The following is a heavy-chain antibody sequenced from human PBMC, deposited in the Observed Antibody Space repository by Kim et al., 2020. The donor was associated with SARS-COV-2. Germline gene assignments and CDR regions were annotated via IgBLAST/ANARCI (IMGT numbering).Heavy chain of an antibody. CDR2: ISAYNGNT. J-gene: IGHJ3*02. V-gene: IGHV1-18*01. Sequence: ASVKVSCKDSGYTFTSYGISWVRQAPGQGLEWMGWISAYNGNTNYAQKLQGRVTMTTDTSTSTAYMELRSLSSDDTAVYYCARDRGAAMIVVVEDAFDIWGQGTMVTVSS. CDR3: ARDRGAAMIVVVEDAFDI. CDR1: GYTFTSYG. D-gene: IGHD3-22*01.